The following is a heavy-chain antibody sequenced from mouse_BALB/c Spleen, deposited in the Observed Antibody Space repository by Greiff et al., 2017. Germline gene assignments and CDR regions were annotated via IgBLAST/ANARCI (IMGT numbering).Heavy chain of an antibody. J-gene: IGHJ4*01. CDR1: GFNIKDYY. CDR3: ARRRGNYLGAMDY. CDR2: IDPENGNT. D-gene: IGHD2-1*01. Sequence: VQLKESGAELVRPGALVKLSCKASGFNIKDYYMHWVKQRPEQGLEWIGWIDPENGNTIYDPKFQGKASITADTSSNTAYLQLSSLTSEDTAVYYCARRRGNYLGAMDYWGQGTSVTVSS. V-gene: IGHV14-1*02.